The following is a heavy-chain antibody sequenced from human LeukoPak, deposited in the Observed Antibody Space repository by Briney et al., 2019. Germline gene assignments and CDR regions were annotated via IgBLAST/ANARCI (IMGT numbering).Heavy chain of an antibody. CDR3: ARESGAFSPFGF. CDR1: GGSILTTNW. V-gene: IGHV4-4*02. CDR2: IHLSGTS. D-gene: IGHD1-26*01. Sequence: SGTLSLTCAVSGGSILTTNWWSWVRQPPGKGLECIWEIHLSGTSNYNPSLKSRVSMSIDKSKNQLSLKLTSVTAADTAMYYCARESGAFSPFGFWGQGTLVTVSS. J-gene: IGHJ4*02.